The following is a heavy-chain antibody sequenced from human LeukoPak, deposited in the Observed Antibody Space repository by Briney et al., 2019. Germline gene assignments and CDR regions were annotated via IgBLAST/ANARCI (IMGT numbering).Heavy chain of an antibody. CDR1: GFTFSRYS. Sequence: PGGSLRLSCAASGFTFSRYSMNWVRQAPGKGLEWVSSISSSSSYIYYADSVKGRFTISRDSAKNSLYLQMNSLRAEDTAVYYCARDSYSNYWYEPWGQGTLVTVSS. J-gene: IGHJ5*02. CDR3: ARDSYSNYWYEP. V-gene: IGHV3-21*01. CDR2: ISSSSSYI. D-gene: IGHD4-11*01.